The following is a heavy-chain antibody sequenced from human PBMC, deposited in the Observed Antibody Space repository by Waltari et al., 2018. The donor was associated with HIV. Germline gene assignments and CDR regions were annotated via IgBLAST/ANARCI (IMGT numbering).Heavy chain of an antibody. CDR2: IKQDGSDK. CDR1: GCTFSSYW. Sequence: EVQLVESGGGLVQPGGSLRLSCAASGCTFSSYWMSWVSQAPGKGLEWVANIKQDGSDKYYVDSVKGRFTISRDNGKNSLYLQMNSLRAEDTAVYYCASEGYSSGWSRDYWGQGTLVTVAS. J-gene: IGHJ4*02. D-gene: IGHD6-19*01. CDR3: ASEGYSSGWSRDY. V-gene: IGHV3-7*01.